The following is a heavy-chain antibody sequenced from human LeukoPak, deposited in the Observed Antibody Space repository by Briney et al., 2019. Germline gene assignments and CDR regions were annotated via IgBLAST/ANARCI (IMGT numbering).Heavy chain of an antibody. CDR3: ARVRTVTTRFDY. CDR2: INHSGST. Sequence: GSLRLSCAASGFTFSSYWMSWVRQPPGKGLEWIGEINHSGSTNYNPSLKSRVTISVDTSKNQFSLKLSSVTAADTAVYYCARVRTVTTRFDYWGQGTLVTVSS. J-gene: IGHJ4*02. CDR1: GFTFSSYW. V-gene: IGHV4-34*01. D-gene: IGHD4-17*01.